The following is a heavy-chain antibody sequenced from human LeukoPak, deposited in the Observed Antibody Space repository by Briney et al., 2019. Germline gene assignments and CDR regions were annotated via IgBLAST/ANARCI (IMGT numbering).Heavy chain of an antibody. D-gene: IGHD1-14*01. CDR2: ISSSSSYI. V-gene: IGHV3-21*01. CDR3: ARDWEVPETDY. Sequence: GGSLRLSCAASGFTFSSYSMNWVRQAPGKGLEWVSSISSSSSYIYYADSVKGRFTISRDNAKTSLYLQMNSLRAEDTAVYYCARDWEVPETDYWGQGTLVTVSS. CDR1: GFTFSSYS. J-gene: IGHJ4*02.